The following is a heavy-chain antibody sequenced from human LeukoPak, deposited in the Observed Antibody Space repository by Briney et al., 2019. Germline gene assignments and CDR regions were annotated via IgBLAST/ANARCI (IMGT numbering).Heavy chain of an antibody. CDR2: ISAYNGNT. V-gene: IGHV1-18*01. D-gene: IGHD5-24*01. CDR1: GYTFTNYG. J-gene: IGHJ4*02. CDR3: ASTEMATGNFDY. Sequence: ASVKVSCKASGYTFTNYGISWVRQAPGQGLEWMGWISAYNGNTNYAQNLQGRVTMTTDTSTSTAYMELRSLRSDDTAVYYCASTEMATGNFDYWGQGTLVTVSS.